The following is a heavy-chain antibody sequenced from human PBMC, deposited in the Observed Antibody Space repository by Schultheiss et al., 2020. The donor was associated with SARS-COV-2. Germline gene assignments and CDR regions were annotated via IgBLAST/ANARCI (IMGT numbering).Heavy chain of an antibody. V-gene: IGHV4-59*01. CDR2: IYHSGTT. J-gene: IGHJ5*02. CDR1: NGSIINYY. Sequence: SQTLSLTCTVSNGSIINYYWSWIRQPPGKGLEWIGEIYHSGTTNYNPSLKSRVTISVDTSKNQFSLKLSSVTAADTAVYYCAREDRSSSGNNWFDPWGQGTLVTVSS. CDR3: AREDRSSSGNNWFDP. D-gene: IGHD6-13*01.